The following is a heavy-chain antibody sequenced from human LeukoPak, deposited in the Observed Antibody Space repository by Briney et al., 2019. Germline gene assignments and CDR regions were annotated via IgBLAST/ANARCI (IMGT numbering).Heavy chain of an antibody. J-gene: IGHJ6*02. V-gene: IGHV4-4*07. D-gene: IGHD5-18*01. Sequence: SETLSLTCTVSGGSISSYYWSWIRQPAGKGLEWIGHIYTSGSTNYNPSLKSRVTMSVDTSKNQFSLKLSSVTAADTAVYYCASDTAMVGYYYYGMDVWGQGTAVTVSS. CDR1: GGSISSYY. CDR3: ASDTAMVGYYYYGMDV. CDR2: IYTSGST.